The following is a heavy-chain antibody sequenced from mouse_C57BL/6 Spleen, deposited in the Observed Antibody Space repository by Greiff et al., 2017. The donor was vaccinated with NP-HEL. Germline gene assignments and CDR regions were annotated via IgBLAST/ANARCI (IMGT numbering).Heavy chain of an antibody. J-gene: IGHJ3*01. V-gene: IGHV1-61*01. D-gene: IGHD2-4*01. CDR1: GYTFTSYW. CDR3: ATGVTYDYKWLAY. Sequence: QVQLQQSGAELVRPGSSVKLSCKASGYTFTSYWMDWVKQRPGQGLEWIGNIYPSDSETHYNQKFKDKATLTVDKSSSTAYMQLSSLTSEDSAVYYCATGVTYDYKWLAYWGQGTLVTVSA. CDR2: IYPSDSET.